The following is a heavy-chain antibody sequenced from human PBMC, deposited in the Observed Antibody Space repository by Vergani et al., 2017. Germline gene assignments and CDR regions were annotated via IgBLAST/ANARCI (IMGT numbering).Heavy chain of an antibody. V-gene: IGHV3-48*01. CDR3: AREYSSTSGRAFDF. J-gene: IGHJ3*01. CDR2: VSTGTKSQ. CDR1: GFDFSSYI. D-gene: IGHD2-2*01. Sequence: QLVESGGGWVQPGGSLRLSCVVSGFDFSSYIVNWVRQAPGKGLEWVSFVSTGTKSQSYAESVKGRFTISRDNAKNSLYLQMDSLRAEDTAVYCCAREYSSTSGRAFDFWGQGTKVTVSS.